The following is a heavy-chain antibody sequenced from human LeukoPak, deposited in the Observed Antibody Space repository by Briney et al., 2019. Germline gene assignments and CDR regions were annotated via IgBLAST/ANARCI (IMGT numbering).Heavy chain of an antibody. J-gene: IGHJ4*02. V-gene: IGHV1-58*01. CDR1: GFTLTSSA. D-gene: IGHD6-19*01. CDR2: IFVGSGNT. Sequence: GASVTVSRKASGFTLTSSARQGVRQARGQRVERIGWIFVGSGNTNYAQKLQERVTITRDMATSTAYMEMSSLRSEDTAVYYCAALYSSGWCPFDYWGQGTLVTVSS. CDR3: AALYSSGWCPFDY.